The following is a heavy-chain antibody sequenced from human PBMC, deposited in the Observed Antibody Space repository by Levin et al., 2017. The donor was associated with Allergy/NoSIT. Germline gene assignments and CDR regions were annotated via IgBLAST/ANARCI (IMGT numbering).Heavy chain of an antibody. D-gene: IGHD3/OR15-3a*01. V-gene: IGHV5-10-1*01. CDR3: ARVPKSNDWLLYGY. CDR2: IDPSDSYT. CDR1: GYSFTSYW. J-gene: IGHJ4*02. Sequence: GESLKISCKGSGYSFTSYWISWVRQMPGKGLEWMGRIDPSDSYTNYSPSFQGHVTISADKSISTAYLQWSSLKASATAMYYGARVPKSNDWLLYGYWGQGTVVTVSS.